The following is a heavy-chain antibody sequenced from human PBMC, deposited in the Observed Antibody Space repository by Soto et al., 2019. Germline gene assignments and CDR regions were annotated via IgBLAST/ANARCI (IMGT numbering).Heavy chain of an antibody. J-gene: IGHJ5*02. CDR1: GFNFSDYY. Sequence: QMQVVESGGGLVKPGGSLRLSCAASGFNFSDYYRSWLRQAPGKGPEWLSYISSSSTYTNYADSVQGRFTISRDNAKNSLYLQMNDLRAGDTAVYYCARDHYDILTGSGWFDPWGQGTLVTVSS. V-gene: IGHV3-11*06. CDR2: ISSSSTYT. CDR3: ARDHYDILTGSGWFDP. D-gene: IGHD3-9*01.